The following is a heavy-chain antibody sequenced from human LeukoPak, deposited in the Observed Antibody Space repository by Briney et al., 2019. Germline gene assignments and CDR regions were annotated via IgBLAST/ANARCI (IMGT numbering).Heavy chain of an antibody. CDR3: ARFPGADFDY. V-gene: IGHV4-34*01. J-gene: IGHJ4*02. CDR1: GGSFSGYY. Sequence: SETLSLTCAVYGGSFSGYYWSWIRQPPGKGLEWIGEINHSGSTNYNPSLKCRVTISVDTSKNQFSPKLSSVTAADTAVYYCARFPGADFDYWGQGTLVTVSS. CDR2: INHSGST.